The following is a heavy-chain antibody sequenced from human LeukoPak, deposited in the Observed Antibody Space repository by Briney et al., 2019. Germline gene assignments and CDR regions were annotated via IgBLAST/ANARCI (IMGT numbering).Heavy chain of an antibody. CDR2: IYTSGST. J-gene: IGHJ6*03. Sequence: SETLSLTCTVSGGSISSYYWSWIRQPAGKGLEWIGRIYTSGSTNYNPSLKSRVTMSVDTSKNQFSLKLSSVTAADTAVYYCASLSGSYYYYCMDVWGKGTTVTISS. D-gene: IGHD1-26*01. CDR1: GGSISSYY. CDR3: ASLSGSYYYYCMDV. V-gene: IGHV4-4*07.